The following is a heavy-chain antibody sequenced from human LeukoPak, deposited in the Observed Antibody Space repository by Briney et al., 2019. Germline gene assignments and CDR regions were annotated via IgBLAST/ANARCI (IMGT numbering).Heavy chain of an antibody. CDR1: GFTFSSYS. CDR2: ISSSSSTI. CDR3: ARDSSLYYYYYGMDV. Sequence: GGSLRLSCAASGFTFSSYSMNWVRQAPGKGLEWVSYISSSSSTIYYADSVKGRFTISRDNAKNTLYLQMNSLRAEDTAVYYCARDSSLYYYYYGMDVWGQGTTVTVSS. V-gene: IGHV3-48*04. J-gene: IGHJ6*02.